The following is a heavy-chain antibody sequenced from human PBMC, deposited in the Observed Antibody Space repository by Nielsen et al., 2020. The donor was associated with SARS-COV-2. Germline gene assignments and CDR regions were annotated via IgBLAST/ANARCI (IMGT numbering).Heavy chain of an antibody. V-gene: IGHV3-48*01. CDR3: ARDPSVYSSSWKIIPYYFDY. CDR2: ISSGGTI. CDR1: GFAFSGYS. D-gene: IGHD6-13*01. J-gene: IGHJ4*02. Sequence: GESLKISCAASGFAFSGYSMNWVRQAPGKGLEWISYISSGGTIYYADSVKGRFTISRDNAKNSLYLQMSSLRAEDTAVYYCARDPSVYSSSWKIIPYYFDYWGQGTLVTVSS.